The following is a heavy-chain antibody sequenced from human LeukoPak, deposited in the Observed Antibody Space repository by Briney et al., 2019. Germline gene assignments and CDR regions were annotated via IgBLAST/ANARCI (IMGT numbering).Heavy chain of an antibody. J-gene: IGHJ4*02. CDR3: ASTAAAGYFDY. V-gene: IGHV1-18*01. CDR1: GYTFTSYG. D-gene: IGHD6-13*01. Sequence: ASVKVSCKASGYTFTSYGISWVRQAPGQGLEWMGWISAYNGNTDYAQKLQGRVTMTTDTSTSTAYMELRSLRSDDTAVYYCASTAAAGYFDYWGQGTLVTVSS. CDR2: ISAYNGNT.